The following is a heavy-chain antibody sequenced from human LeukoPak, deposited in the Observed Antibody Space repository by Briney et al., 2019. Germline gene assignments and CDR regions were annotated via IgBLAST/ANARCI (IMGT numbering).Heavy chain of an antibody. V-gene: IGHV3-20*04. Sequence: GGSLRLSCAASGFTFDDYGMSWVRQAPGKGLEWVSGINWNGGSTGYADSVKGRFTISRDNAKNSLYLQMNSLRAEDTAVYYCAKAPRFGDHATEYYYYYMHVWGKGTTVTVSS. D-gene: IGHD3-16*01. CDR3: AKAPRFGDHATEYYYYYMHV. CDR2: INWNGGST. J-gene: IGHJ6*03. CDR1: GFTFDDYG.